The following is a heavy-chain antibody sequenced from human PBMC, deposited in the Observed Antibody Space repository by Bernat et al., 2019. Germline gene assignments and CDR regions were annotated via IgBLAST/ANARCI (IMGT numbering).Heavy chain of an antibody. CDR2: IIPIFGTA. CDR1: GGTFSSYA. CDR3: ARSAGDTYGSGSYYYGRFDY. V-gene: IGHV1-69*01. D-gene: IGHD3-10*01. J-gene: IGHJ4*02. Sequence: QVQLVQSGAEVKKPGSSVKVSCKASGGTFSSYAISWVRQAPGQGLEWMGGIIPIFGTANYAQKFQGRVTITADESTSTAYMELSSLRSEDTAVYYCARSAGDTYGSGSYYYGRFDYWGQGTLVTVSS.